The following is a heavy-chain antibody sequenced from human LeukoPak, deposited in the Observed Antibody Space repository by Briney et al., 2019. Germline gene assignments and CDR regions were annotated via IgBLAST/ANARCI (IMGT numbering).Heavy chain of an antibody. Sequence: PGGSLRLSCAASGFTFSRYWMHWVRQAPGKGLMWVSRISPDGSTTLYADSVKGRFTISRDNSKNTLYLQMNSLRAEDTAAYHCAKGRNEDGDAALNYWGQGTLVTVSS. CDR1: GFTFSRYW. CDR2: ISPDGSTT. CDR3: AKGRNEDGDAALNY. D-gene: IGHD4-17*01. J-gene: IGHJ4*02. V-gene: IGHV3-74*03.